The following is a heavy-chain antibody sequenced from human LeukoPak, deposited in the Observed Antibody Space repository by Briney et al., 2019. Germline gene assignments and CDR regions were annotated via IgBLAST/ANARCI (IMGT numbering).Heavy chain of an antibody. D-gene: IGHD1-26*01. CDR2: IGTAGDT. V-gene: IGHV3-13*01. Sequence: PGGSLRLSCAASGFTFSSYDMHWVRQATGKGLEWVSAIGTAGDTYYPGSVKGRFTISRDNSQNTLYLQMNSLRAEDTAVYYCAKGMSSFGDYWGQGTLVTVSS. CDR1: GFTFSSYD. CDR3: AKGMSSFGDY. J-gene: IGHJ4*02.